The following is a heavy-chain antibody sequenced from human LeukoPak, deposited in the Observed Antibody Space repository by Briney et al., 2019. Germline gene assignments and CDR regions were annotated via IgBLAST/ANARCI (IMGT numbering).Heavy chain of an antibody. CDR3: AKAFRIVGIGNPDDAFDV. J-gene: IGHJ3*01. V-gene: IGHV3-23*01. CDR1: GFTFNKYA. Sequence: GGSLRLSCAASGFTFNKYAMNWVRQPPGKGLEWVSSIAGTGGSTYYADSVKGRFTLSRDNSQNTLYLQLNSLRAEDSGIYYCAKAFRIVGIGNPDDAFDVWGQGTVVTVS. D-gene: IGHD1-26*01. CDR2: IAGTGGST.